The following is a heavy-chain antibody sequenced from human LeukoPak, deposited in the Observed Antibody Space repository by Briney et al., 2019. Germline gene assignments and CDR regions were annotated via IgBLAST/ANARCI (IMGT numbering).Heavy chain of an antibody. J-gene: IGHJ4*02. D-gene: IGHD5-18*01. CDR2: ISNDGSKK. CDR3: AKDRYSYAFEYSDS. V-gene: IGHV3-30*18. Sequence: GGSLRLSCAASGFTFSSYGMHWVRQAPGKGPDWVAVISNDGSKKYYADSVKGRFTISRDNSKNTLSLRVSSLRTEDTAVYYCAKDRYSYAFEYSDSWGQGTLVTVSS. CDR1: GFTFSSYG.